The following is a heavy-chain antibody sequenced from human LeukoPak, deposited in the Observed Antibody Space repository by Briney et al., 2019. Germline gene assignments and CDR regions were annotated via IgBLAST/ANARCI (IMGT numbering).Heavy chain of an antibody. CDR1: GFNFRNHW. CDR3: VRGLVVGPAEYFQS. V-gene: IGHV3-7*01. D-gene: IGHD2-15*01. J-gene: IGHJ1*01. Sequence: PGGSLRLSCVASGFNFRNHWMAWIRHAPGRGLEWVANINKDGNEKYYLDSVRGRFTISRDNAKNSLYLQMNSLGAEDTAVYYCVRGLVVGPAEYFQSWGQGTLVTVSS. CDR2: INKDGNEK.